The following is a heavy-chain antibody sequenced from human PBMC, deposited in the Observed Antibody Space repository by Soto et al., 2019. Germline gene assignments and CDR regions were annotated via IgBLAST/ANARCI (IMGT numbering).Heavy chain of an antibody. Sequence: QITLKESGPPLVKPTQTLTLTCTFSGFSLSTSGVGVGWIRQPPGKALEWLALIYWDDDKRYSPSLKSRLTITKDTSKPQVVLTMTNMDPVDTATYYCAHRPPIWFGELFPNWFDPWGQGTLVPVSS. J-gene: IGHJ5*02. CDR1: GFSLSTSGVG. CDR2: IYWDDDK. CDR3: AHRPPIWFGELFPNWFDP. V-gene: IGHV2-5*02. D-gene: IGHD3-10*01.